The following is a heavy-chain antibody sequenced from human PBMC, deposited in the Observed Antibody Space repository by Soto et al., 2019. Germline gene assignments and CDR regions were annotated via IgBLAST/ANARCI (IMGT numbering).Heavy chain of an antibody. V-gene: IGHV1-69*01. Sequence: QVQLVQSGAEVQKPGSSVKVSCKASGDTFKNYGITWVRQAPGQGLEWMGGSIPVFGIINYAQKFQGRVKITADESTSTGYMEVSSLRAEDTAIYYCARLNYYQSSAYLDDWGQGTLVTVSS. CDR1: GDTFKNYG. J-gene: IGHJ4*02. CDR3: ARLNYYQSSAYLDD. CDR2: SIPVFGII. D-gene: IGHD3-22*01.